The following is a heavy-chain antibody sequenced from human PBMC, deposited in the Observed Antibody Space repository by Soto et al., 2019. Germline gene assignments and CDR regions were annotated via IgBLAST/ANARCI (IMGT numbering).Heavy chain of an antibody. J-gene: IGHJ6*02. CDR2: INSNGRSI. D-gene: IGHD6-25*01. CDR1: GFTLTNYW. CDR3: ARGGAARAYYDYGRDV. Sequence: EVQLVESGGGLVQHGGSLRLSCAASGFTLTNYWMHWVHQAPGKGRVWVSRINSNGRSITYADSVKGRFTLSRDNATNTLYLQMNSLRAEDTAVYYCARGGAARAYYDYGRDVWGQGTTVTVSS. V-gene: IGHV3-74*01.